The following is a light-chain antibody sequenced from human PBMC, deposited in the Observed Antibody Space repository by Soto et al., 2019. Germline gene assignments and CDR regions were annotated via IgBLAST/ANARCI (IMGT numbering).Light chain of an antibody. CDR3: QQYDNLPLT. CDR1: QDISRY. CDR2: DAS. J-gene: IGKJ4*01. Sequence: DTQMTQSPSSLSASLGDRVTITCQASQDISRYLNWYQQKPGKAPKLLIYDASNLEAGVPSRFSGSGSATDFTFTISSLQPEDVATYYCQQYDNLPLTFGGGTKVDIK. V-gene: IGKV1-33*01.